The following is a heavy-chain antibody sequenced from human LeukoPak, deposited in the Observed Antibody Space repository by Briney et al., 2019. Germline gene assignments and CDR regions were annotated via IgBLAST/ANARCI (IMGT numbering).Heavy chain of an antibody. D-gene: IGHD3-10*01. Sequence: SETLSLACTVSGGSISSYYWSWIRQPPGKGLEWIGYIYYSGSTNYNPSLKSRVTISVDTSKNQFSLKLSSVTAADTAVYYCARLGVRGVPALDYWGQGTLVTVSS. CDR3: ARLGVRGVPALDY. J-gene: IGHJ4*02. CDR2: IYYSGST. CDR1: GGSISSYY. V-gene: IGHV4-59*01.